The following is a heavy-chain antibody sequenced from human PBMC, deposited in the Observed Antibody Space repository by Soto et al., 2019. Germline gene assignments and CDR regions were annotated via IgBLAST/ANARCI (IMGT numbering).Heavy chain of an antibody. CDR1: GGSISSSNW. CDR2: IYHSGST. V-gene: IGHV4-4*02. D-gene: IGHD1-26*01. CDR3: ARITTQAVGSGMDV. J-gene: IGHJ6*02. Sequence: QVQLQESGPGLVKPSGTLSLTCAVSGGSISSSNWWSWVRQPPGKGLEWIGEIYHSGSTNYNPSLTSRVTXSVXKXTNQFSLKLSSVTAADTAVYYCARITTQAVGSGMDVWGQGTTVTVSS.